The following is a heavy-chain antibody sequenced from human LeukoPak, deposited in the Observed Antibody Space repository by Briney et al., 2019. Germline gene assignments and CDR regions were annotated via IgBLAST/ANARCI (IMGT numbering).Heavy chain of an antibody. D-gene: IGHD6-19*01. Sequence: GASVKVSCKASGYAVTTYDINWVRQATGQGPEWMGWMNPNSGSTGYTQNFQGRVTMTRNTSISTAYMELSSLKSEDTAVYYCARRRGCGHKENWFDPWGQGTLVTVSS. CDR2: MNPNSGST. V-gene: IGHV1-8*01. CDR3: ARRRGCGHKENWFDP. CDR1: GYAVTTYD. J-gene: IGHJ5*02.